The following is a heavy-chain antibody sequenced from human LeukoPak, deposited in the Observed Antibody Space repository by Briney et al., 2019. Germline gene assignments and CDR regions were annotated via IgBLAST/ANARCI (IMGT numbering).Heavy chain of an antibody. CDR3: ATWRTAKAGFDY. D-gene: IGHD6-19*01. CDR1: GGSISNNNYY. J-gene: IGHJ4*02. V-gene: IGHV4-39*01. Sequence: SETLSLTCTVSGGSISNNNYYWAWIRQPPGSGLECIGSIYYSGSTYYNPSLKSRVTISVDTSKNQFSLRLSYVTAADTAVYYCATWRTAKAGFDYWGQGTLVTASS. CDR2: IYYSGST.